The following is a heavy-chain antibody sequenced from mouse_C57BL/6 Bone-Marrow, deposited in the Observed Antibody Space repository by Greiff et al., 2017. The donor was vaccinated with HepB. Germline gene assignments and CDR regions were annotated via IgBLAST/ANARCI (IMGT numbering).Heavy chain of an antibody. D-gene: IGHD2-4*01. V-gene: IGHV1-69*01. Sequence: QVQLQQPGAELVMPGASVKLSCKASGYTFTSYWMHWVKQRPGQGLEWIGEIDPSDSYTNYNQKFKGKSTLTVDKSSSTAYMQLSSLTSEDSAVYYCAKSLYYDYDLYYFDYWGQGTTLTVSS. CDR3: AKSLYYDYDLYYFDY. CDR2: IDPSDSYT. CDR1: GYTFTSYW. J-gene: IGHJ2*01.